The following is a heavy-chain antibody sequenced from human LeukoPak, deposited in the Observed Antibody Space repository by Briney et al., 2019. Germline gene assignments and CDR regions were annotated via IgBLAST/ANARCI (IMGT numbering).Heavy chain of an antibody. J-gene: IGHJ6*02. CDR1: GFTFSSYG. D-gene: IGHD3-10*01. CDR2: ISYDGSNK. Sequence: PGGSLRLSCAASGFTFSSYGMHWVRQAPGKGLEWVAVISYDGSNKYYADSVKGRFTISRDNSKNTLYLQMNSLRAEDTAVYYCAKGIGGYGMDVWGQGTTVTVSS. V-gene: IGHV3-30*18. CDR3: AKGIGGYGMDV.